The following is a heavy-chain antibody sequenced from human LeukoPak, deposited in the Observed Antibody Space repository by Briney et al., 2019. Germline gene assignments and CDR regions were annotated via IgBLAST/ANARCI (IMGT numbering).Heavy chain of an antibody. CDR1: GFTFRSYT. CDR2: IDGLGYST. Sequence: GGSLRLSCAASGFTFRSYTMSWVRQAPGGGLEWVSAIDGLGYSTYYVDSVNGRFPISRDNSQNTMYLEMNSLTAEDTAAHYCAKELRSHTGWPFDYWGQGALVTVSS. V-gene: IGHV3-23*01. D-gene: IGHD6-19*01. CDR3: AKELRSHTGWPFDY. J-gene: IGHJ4*02.